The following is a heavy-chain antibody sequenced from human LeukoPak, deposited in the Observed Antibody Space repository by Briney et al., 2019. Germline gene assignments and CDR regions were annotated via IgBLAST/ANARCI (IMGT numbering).Heavy chain of an antibody. CDR2: MYTSGST. D-gene: IGHD2-15*01. J-gene: IGHJ4*02. CDR1: GGSISSGSYY. CDR3: ARGARYCSGGSCYSR. Sequence: PSQTLSLACTVSGGSISSGSYYWSWIRQPAGKGLEWIGRMYTSGSTTYNPSLKSRVTISMDTSKNQFSLKLSAVTAADTAVYYCARGARYCSGGSCYSRWGQGTLVTVSS. V-gene: IGHV4-61*02.